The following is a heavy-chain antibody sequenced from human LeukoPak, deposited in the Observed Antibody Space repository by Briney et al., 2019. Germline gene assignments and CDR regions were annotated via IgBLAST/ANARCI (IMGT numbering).Heavy chain of an antibody. D-gene: IGHD4-11*01. V-gene: IGHV4-59*01. J-gene: IGHJ6*03. CDR1: GGSISNYY. Sequence: PSETLSLTCTVSGGSISNYYWSWVRQPPGKGLEWIGYIYYTGSTNYSPSLKSRVTISVDMSKNQFSLKLTSVTAADTAVYYCARAKGNSNYPYYYMDVWGKGTTVTVS. CDR2: IYYTGST. CDR3: ARAKGNSNYPYYYMDV.